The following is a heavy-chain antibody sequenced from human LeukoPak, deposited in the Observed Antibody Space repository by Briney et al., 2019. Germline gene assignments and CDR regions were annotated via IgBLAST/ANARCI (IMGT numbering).Heavy chain of an antibody. V-gene: IGHV4-38-2*01. CDR1: GYSINSGYC. CDR2: IDHSGNT. J-gene: IGHJ4*02. CDR3: ARVPHSVEGSMKAAFIHYFDY. D-gene: IGHD2/OR15-2a*01. Sequence: PSETLSLTCAVSGYSINSGYCWGWIRQPPGKGLEWIGGIDHSGNTHYNPSLKNRVTISVDTSKNEFSLKLSSVTATDTAVYYCARVPHSVEGSMKAAFIHYFDYWGQGSLVTVSS.